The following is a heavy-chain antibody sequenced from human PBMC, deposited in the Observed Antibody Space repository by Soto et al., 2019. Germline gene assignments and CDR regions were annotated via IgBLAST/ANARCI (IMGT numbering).Heavy chain of an antibody. CDR2: IYYSGST. V-gene: IGHV4-31*03. D-gene: IGHD5-18*01. Sequence: QVQLQESGPGLVKPSQTLSLTCTVSGGSISSGGYYWSWIRQHPGKGLEWIGYIYYSGSTYYNPSLKSRVTIAVDTSKNQFSLKLNSVTAADTAVYYCAREGRTGYSFGLDYWGQGTLVTVSS. J-gene: IGHJ4*02. CDR1: GGSISSGGYY. CDR3: AREGRTGYSFGLDY.